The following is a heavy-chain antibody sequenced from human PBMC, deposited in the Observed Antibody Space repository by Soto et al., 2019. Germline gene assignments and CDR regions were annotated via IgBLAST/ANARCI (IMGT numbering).Heavy chain of an antibody. CDR2: IYYSGST. J-gene: IGHJ5*02. Sequence: QVQLQESDPGLVKPSQTLSLTCTVSGGSISSGGYYWSWIRQHPGKGLEWIGYIYYSGSTYYNPSLKSRVTISVDTSKNQFSLKLSSVTAADTAVYYCARADVLRFLEWPNWFDPWGQGTLVTVSS. CDR1: GGSISSGGYY. D-gene: IGHD3-3*01. V-gene: IGHV4-31*03. CDR3: ARADVLRFLEWPNWFDP.